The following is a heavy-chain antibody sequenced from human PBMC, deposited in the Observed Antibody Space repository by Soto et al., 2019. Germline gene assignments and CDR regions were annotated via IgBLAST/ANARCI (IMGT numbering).Heavy chain of an antibody. V-gene: IGHV1-18*04. CDR1: GYTSSIYG. CDR3: ARDVSGGTYPWFFDL. J-gene: IGHJ2*01. CDR2: ISGYNGNI. Sequence: QGQLVQSGAEVKKPGASVNVSCKASGYTSSIYGISWVRQAPGQGLEWMAWISGYNGNIKYAQKFQSRVTVATDTTTTGAYMELRSLRSDDTAVYYCARDVSGGTYPWFFDLWGRGTLVTVSS. D-gene: IGHD1-26*01.